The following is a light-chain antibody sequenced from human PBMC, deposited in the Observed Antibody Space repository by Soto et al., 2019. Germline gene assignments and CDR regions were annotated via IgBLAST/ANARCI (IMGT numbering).Light chain of an antibody. J-gene: IGLJ1*01. CDR2: DAT. CDR3: ASFTASSTPV. CDR1: GTDVGTYNY. V-gene: IGLV2-14*01. Sequence: QSALTQPASVSGSPGQSITISCSGTGTDVGTYNYVAWYQQRPGKAPKLMVYDATKRPSGVSNRFSGSKSANTASLTISGLQTEDEADYYCASFTASSTPVFGTGTKLTVL.